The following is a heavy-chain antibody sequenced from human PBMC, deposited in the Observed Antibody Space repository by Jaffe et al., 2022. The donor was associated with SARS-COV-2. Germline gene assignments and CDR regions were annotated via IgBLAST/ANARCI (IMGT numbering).Heavy chain of an antibody. CDR1: GFTFSRYG. CDR2: ISNDGSNK. CDR3: AKGGLSDLWPYYFDF. D-gene: IGHD3-10*01. Sequence: QVQLVESGGGVVQPGRSLRLSCVGTGFTFSRYGIHWVRQAPGKGLEWVAVISNDGSNKFYEDSVKGRFTISRDNSKNTLYLQMNSLRPEDTAVYYCAKGGLSDLWPYYFDFWGPGTLVAVSS. J-gene: IGHJ4*02. V-gene: IGHV3-30*18.